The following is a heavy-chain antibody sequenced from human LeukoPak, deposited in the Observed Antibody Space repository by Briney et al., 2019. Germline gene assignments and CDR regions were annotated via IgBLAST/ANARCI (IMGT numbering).Heavy chain of an antibody. J-gene: IGHJ6*03. CDR1: GYNFTPYW. D-gene: IGHD4-23*01. Sequence: HGESLKISCQSSGYNFTPYWIGWVRQMPGKGLEWMGIIYPGDSDTRYSPSFQGQVTISADKSISTAYLQWSSLKASDTAMYYCARLGGNSPIHSDYYYMDVWGKGTTVTVSS. V-gene: IGHV5-51*01. CDR2: IYPGDSDT. CDR3: ARLGGNSPIHSDYYYMDV.